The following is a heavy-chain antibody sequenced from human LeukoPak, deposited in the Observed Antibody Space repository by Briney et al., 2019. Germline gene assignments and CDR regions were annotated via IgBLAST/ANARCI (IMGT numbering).Heavy chain of an antibody. CDR1: GYTFTGYY. J-gene: IGHJ4*02. D-gene: IGHD4-17*01. CDR3: AREFGNGDYLTKYDY. V-gene: IGHV1-2*02. CDR2: INPNSGGT. Sequence: ASVKVSCKASGYTFTGYYMHWVRQAPGQGLECMGWINPNSGGTNYAQKFQGRVTMTRDTSISTAYMELSRLRSDDTAVYYCAREFGNGDYLTKYDYWGQGTLVTVSS.